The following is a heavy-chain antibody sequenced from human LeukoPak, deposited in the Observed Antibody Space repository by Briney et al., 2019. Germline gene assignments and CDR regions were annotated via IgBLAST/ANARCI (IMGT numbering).Heavy chain of an antibody. V-gene: IGHV6-1*01. CDR1: GDSVSTSGVA. Sequence: QTLSLTCALSGDSVSTSGVAWNRVRQAPSRGLEWLGRTYYTSNWNTDYAVSVKSRIVVNPDTSKNQFSLQLNSVTSEDTAVYYCARGRASAFDVWGQGTTVTVSS. D-gene: IGHD6-25*01. CDR3: ARGRASAFDV. CDR2: TYYTSNWNT. J-gene: IGHJ3*01.